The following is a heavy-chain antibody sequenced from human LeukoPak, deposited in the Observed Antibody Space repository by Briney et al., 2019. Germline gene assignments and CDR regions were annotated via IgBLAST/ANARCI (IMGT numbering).Heavy chain of an antibody. CDR3: ARLYSSSLGRVFDY. D-gene: IGHD6-13*01. CDR1: GYTFTGYY. Sequence: GASVKVSCKASGYTFTGYYMHWVRQAPGQGLEWMGWINPNSGGTNYAQKFQGRVTMTRDTSISTAYMELSRLRSDDTAIYYCARLYSSSLGRVFDYWGQGTLVTVSS. V-gene: IGHV1-2*02. J-gene: IGHJ4*02. CDR2: INPNSGGT.